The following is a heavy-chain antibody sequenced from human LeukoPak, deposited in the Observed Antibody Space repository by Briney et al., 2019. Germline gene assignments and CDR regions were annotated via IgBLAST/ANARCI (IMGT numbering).Heavy chain of an antibody. D-gene: IGHD3-3*01. Sequence: GRSLRLSCAASGFTLGDYALGWVRQAPGKGLEWVGLIRSNGYGGTTEYAASVKGRFTISRDDSKSIAYLQMNSLKTEDTAVYYCSRGTIFGVVVMYYSGMDVWGQGTTVTVSS. CDR1: GFTLGDYA. CDR3: SRGTIFGVVVMYYSGMDV. J-gene: IGHJ6*02. CDR2: IRSNGYGGTT. V-gene: IGHV3-49*04.